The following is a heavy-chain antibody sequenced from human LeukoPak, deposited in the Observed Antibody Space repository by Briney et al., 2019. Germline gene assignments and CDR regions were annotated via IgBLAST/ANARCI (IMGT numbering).Heavy chain of an antibody. CDR2: IYYSGST. Sequence: PSQTLSLTCTVSGGSISSGGYYWSWIRQHPGKGLEWIGYIYYSGSTYYSPSLQSRVSISVATSKNQFSLKLSSVTAADTAVYYCARERLSYYYMDAWGKGTTVTVSS. CDR3: ARERLSYYYMDA. J-gene: IGHJ6*03. V-gene: IGHV4-31*03. D-gene: IGHD1-1*01. CDR1: GGSISSGGYY.